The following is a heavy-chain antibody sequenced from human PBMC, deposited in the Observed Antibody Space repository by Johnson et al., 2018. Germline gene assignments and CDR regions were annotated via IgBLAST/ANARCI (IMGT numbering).Heavy chain of an antibody. J-gene: IGHJ6*03. Sequence: VQLVESGGGLVQPGGSLRLSCVVSGFTFSNYAMSWVRQAPGKGLEWVSAISGSGGSTYYADSVKGRFTISRDNSKNTLYLQKNSLRAEDTAVYYCAKVVSYYYYMDVWGKGTTVTVSS. CDR2: ISGSGGST. V-gene: IGHV3-23*04. CDR3: AKVVSYYYYMDV. CDR1: GFTFSNYA.